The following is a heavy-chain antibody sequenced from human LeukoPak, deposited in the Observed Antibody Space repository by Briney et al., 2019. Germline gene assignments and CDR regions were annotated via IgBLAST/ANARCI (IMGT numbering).Heavy chain of an antibody. J-gene: IGHJ5*02. CDR2: ISGRGGST. D-gene: IGHD3-9*01. Sequence: SGGSLRLSCAASGFTFSSYAVSWVRRAPGVGLEWVSTISGRGGSTFYADSVKGRFTISRDNSKNTLYLQMNSLRADDTAVYYCAKGYYDILTDYFHNWFNPWGQGTLVIVSS. CDR3: AKGYYDILTDYFHNWFNP. V-gene: IGHV3-23*01. CDR1: GFTFSSYA.